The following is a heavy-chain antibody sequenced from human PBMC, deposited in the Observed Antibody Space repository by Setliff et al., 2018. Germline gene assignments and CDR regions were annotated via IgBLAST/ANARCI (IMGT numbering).Heavy chain of an antibody. Sequence: ASVKVSCKASGDTFSTYALSWVRQAPGQGLEWMGLIKPGIDTATYAQKFQGRVTMTRDTSAKIVFMELNGLRSDDTAVYYCARDVTGTYNGRLEYWGLGTLVTVSS. CDR3: ARDVTGTYNGRLEY. J-gene: IGHJ4*02. CDR2: IKPGIDTA. CDR1: GDTFSTYA. V-gene: IGHV1-46*01. D-gene: IGHD1-1*01.